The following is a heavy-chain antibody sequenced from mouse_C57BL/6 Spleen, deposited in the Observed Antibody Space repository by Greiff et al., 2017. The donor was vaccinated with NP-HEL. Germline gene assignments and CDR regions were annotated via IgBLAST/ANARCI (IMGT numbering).Heavy chain of an antibody. Sequence: EVKLVESGGDLVKPGGSLKLSCAASGFTFSSYGMSWVRQTPDKRLAWVATISSGGSYTYYPDSVKGRFTFSRDNAKNTLYLQMSSLKSEDTAMYYCAGQISQPMDYWGQGTSVTVSS. J-gene: IGHJ4*01. CDR1: GFTFSSYG. CDR3: AGQISQPMDY. CDR2: ISSGGSYT. V-gene: IGHV5-6*01.